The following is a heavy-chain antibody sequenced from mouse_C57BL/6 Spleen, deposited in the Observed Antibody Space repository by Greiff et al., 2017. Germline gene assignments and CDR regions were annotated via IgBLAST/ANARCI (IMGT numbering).Heavy chain of an antibody. V-gene: IGHV1-63*01. CDR2: IYPGGGYT. CDR1: GYTFTNYW. D-gene: IGHD1-1*01. Sequence: VKVVESGAELVRPGTSVKMSCKASGYTFTNYWIGWAKPRPGHGLEWIGDIYPGGGYTNYNEKFKGKATLTADKSSSTAYMQFSSLTSEDSAIYYCAREGLSGSRYFDYWGQGTTLTVSS. J-gene: IGHJ2*01. CDR3: AREGLSGSRYFDY.